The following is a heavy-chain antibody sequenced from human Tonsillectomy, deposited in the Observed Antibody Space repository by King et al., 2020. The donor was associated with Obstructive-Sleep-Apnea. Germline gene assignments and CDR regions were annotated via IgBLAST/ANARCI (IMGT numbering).Heavy chain of an antibody. D-gene: IGHD2-15*01. CDR3: VRVAYPQCFQH. CDR2: IRNKVNRYTT. CDR1: GFSFSDHY. J-gene: IGHJ1*01. Sequence: VQLVESGGGLVQPGGSLRLSCAASGFSFSDHYMDWVRQAPGKGLEWVGRIRNKVNRYTTGYAASVKDRFTISRDDSKNSLYMQMNSLKTEDTAVYYCVRVAYPQCFQHWGQGTLVTVSS. V-gene: IGHV3-72*01.